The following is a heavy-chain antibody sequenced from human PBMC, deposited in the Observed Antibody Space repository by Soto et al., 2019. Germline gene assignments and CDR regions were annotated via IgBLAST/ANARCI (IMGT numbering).Heavy chain of an antibody. CDR1: GGTFSSYA. CDR2: IIPIFGTA. Sequence: QVQLVQSGAEVKKPGSSVKVSCKASGGTFSSYAISWVRQAPGQVLEWMGGIIPIFGTANYAQKFQGRVTIXXDXAXXTAYMELSSLRSEGTAVYYCARGSRATSDFDGMDVWGQGTTVTVSS. D-gene: IGHD1-26*01. J-gene: IGHJ6*02. V-gene: IGHV1-69*12. CDR3: ARGSRATSDFDGMDV.